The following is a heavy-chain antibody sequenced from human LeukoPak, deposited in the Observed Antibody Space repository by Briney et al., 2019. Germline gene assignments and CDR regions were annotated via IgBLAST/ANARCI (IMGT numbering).Heavy chain of an antibody. J-gene: IGHJ6*02. Sequence: SVKVSCKASGGTFSSYAISWVRQAPGQGLEWMGGIILIFGTANYAQKFQGRVTITADESTSTAYMELSSLRSEDTAVYYCATSDVAARDYYYYGMDVWGQGTTVTVSS. V-gene: IGHV1-69*13. CDR2: IILIFGTA. CDR3: ATSDVAARDYYYYGMDV. CDR1: GGTFSSYA. D-gene: IGHD6-6*01.